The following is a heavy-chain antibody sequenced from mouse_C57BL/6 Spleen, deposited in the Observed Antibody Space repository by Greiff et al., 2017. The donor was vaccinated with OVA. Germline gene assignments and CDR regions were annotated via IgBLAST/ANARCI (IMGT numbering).Heavy chain of an antibody. V-gene: IGHV1-63*01. D-gene: IGHD2-1*01. J-gene: IGHJ1*03. Sequence: QVHVKQSGAELVRPGTSVKMSCKASGYTFTNYWIGWAKQRPGHGLEWIGDIYPGGGYTNYNEKFKGKATLTADKSSSTAYMQFSSLTSEDSAIYYCARGTYGNTGYFDVWGTGTTVTVSS. CDR1: GYTFTNYW. CDR3: ARGTYGNTGYFDV. CDR2: IYPGGGYT.